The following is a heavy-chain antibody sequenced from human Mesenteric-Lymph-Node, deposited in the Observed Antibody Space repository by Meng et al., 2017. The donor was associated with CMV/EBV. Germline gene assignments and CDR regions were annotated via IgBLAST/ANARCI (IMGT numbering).Heavy chain of an antibody. D-gene: IGHD5-12*01. CDR1: GFTFNAYY. V-gene: IGHV3-7*01. CDR2: IKEDGSAQ. Sequence: GESLKTSCAASGFTFNAYYMTWVRQGPGKGLEWVANIKEDGSAQYYVDSVKGRFTISRDNAKNSLYLQMNSLRAEDSAVYYCARSQRASTYSPFDYRGQGTLVTVSS. J-gene: IGHJ4*02. CDR3: ARSQRASTYSPFDY.